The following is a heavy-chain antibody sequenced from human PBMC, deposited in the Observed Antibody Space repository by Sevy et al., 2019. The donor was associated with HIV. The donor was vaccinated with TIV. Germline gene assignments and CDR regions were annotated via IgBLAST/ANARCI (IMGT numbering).Heavy chain of an antibody. CDR2: IWYDGSNK. J-gene: IGHJ4*02. D-gene: IGHD3-9*01. Sequence: GGSLRLSCAASGFTFSSYGMHWVRQAPGKGLEWVAVIWYDGSNKYYADSVKGRFTISRANSKNTLYLQMNSLRAEDTAVYYCARADTGYPFDYWGQGTLVTVSS. V-gene: IGHV3-33*01. CDR3: ARADTGYPFDY. CDR1: GFTFSSYG.